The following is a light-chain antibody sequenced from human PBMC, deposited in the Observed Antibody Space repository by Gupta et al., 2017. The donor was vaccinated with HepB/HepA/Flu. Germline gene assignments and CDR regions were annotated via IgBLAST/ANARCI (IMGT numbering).Light chain of an antibody. CDR3: QQYDNRFT. V-gene: IGKV1-33*01. Sequence: DIQMTQSPSSLSASVGDRVTITCQASQDISNYLNWYQQKPGKAPKLLIYDASNLETGVPSRFSGSGSGTDFTVTISSLQPEDIATYYCQQYDNRFTFGPGTKVDIK. CDR2: DAS. J-gene: IGKJ3*01. CDR1: QDISNY.